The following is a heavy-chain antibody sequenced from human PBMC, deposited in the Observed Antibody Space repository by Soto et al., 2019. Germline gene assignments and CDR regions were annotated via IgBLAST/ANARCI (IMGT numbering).Heavy chain of an antibody. CDR2: IYHSGST. J-gene: IGHJ1*01. V-gene: IGHV4-30-2*01. CDR1: GGSISSGGYY. CDR3: ARGAPVFIPH. D-gene: IGHD3-10*01. Sequence: SETLSLTCTVSGGSISSGGYYWSWIRQPPGKGLEWIGYIYHSGSTYYNPSLKSRVTISVDRSKNQFSLKLSSVTAADTAVYYCARGAPVFIPHWGQGTLVTVSS.